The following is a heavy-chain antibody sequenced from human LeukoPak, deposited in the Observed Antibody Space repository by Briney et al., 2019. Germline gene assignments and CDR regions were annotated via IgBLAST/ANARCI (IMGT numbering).Heavy chain of an antibody. CDR3: AKEGSIAVFWSGYDY. J-gene: IGHJ4*02. CDR1: GFTFSSYA. Sequence: GGSLRPSCAASGFTFSSYAMSWVRQAPGKGLEWVSGISGSGDRTHYADSVKGRFTISRDISKNTVYLQMNSLRAEDSAVYLCAKEGSIAVFWSGYDYWGQGTLVTVSS. D-gene: IGHD3-3*01. CDR2: ISGSGDRT. V-gene: IGHV3-23*01.